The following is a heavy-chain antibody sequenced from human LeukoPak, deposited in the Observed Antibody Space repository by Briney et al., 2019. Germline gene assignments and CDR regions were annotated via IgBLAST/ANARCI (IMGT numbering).Heavy chain of an antibody. Sequence: PSETLSLTCTVSGASFEHFFWSWIRQPPGQGLEWIAYIHSSGYTNYNPSLKSRVTISVDTSKNQFSLKVTSVTAADTAVYYCAKRQGPNSGSYDYFDPWGQGTLVTVSS. CDR1: GASFEHFF. J-gene: IGHJ5*02. D-gene: IGHD1-26*01. CDR3: AKRQGPNSGSYDYFDP. CDR2: IHSSGYT. V-gene: IGHV4-4*09.